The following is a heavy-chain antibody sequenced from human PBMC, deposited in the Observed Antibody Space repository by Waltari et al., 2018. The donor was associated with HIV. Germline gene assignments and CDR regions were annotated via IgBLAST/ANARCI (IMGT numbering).Heavy chain of an antibody. CDR3: ARFGPGSGNFFFDY. D-gene: IGHD2-15*01. V-gene: IGHV3-21*01. CDR2: ISFSSDYI. Sequence: EVQLVDSGGGLVKPGGSQRLSCAVSGFTFSRYNMVWVRQAPGKGLEWVSSISFSSDYIYYADSVKGRFTISRDNAKNSLFLQMNSLRDEDTAVYYCARFGPGSGNFFFDYWGQGTLVTVSS. J-gene: IGHJ4*02. CDR1: GFTFSRYN.